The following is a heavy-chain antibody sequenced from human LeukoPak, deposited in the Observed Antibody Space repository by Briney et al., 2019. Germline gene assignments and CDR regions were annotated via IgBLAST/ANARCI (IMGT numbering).Heavy chain of an antibody. CDR2: IIRIFGTA. V-gene: IGHV1-69*05. Sequence: SVKVSCKASGGTFSSYAISWVRQAPGQGLEWMGGIIRIFGTANYAQRFQGRGTITTDESTSTAYMELSSLRSEDTAVYYCARSPFTLDSSGYVRDYWGQGTLVTVSS. CDR3: ARSPFTLDSSGYVRDY. CDR1: GGTFSSYA. D-gene: IGHD3-22*01. J-gene: IGHJ4*02.